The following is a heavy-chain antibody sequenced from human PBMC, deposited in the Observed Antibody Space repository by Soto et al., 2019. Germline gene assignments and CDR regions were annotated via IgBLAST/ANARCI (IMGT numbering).Heavy chain of an antibody. V-gene: IGHV4-61*01. J-gene: IGHJ3*01. CDR1: GISVRSGSDY. Sequence: QVQLQESGPGLVKPSETLSLTCAVSGISVRSGSDYWSWIRQPPGKGLEWIGYVYNSERPNYNPYLKSRVTISVYKSQNQFSLKLCSVTAADTAEYYGASASGDCAFDFWGQGTMVTVSS. CDR2: VYNSERP. D-gene: IGHD2-21*02. CDR3: ASASGDCAFDF.